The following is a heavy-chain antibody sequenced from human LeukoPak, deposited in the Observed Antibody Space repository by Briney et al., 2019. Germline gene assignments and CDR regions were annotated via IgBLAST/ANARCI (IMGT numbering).Heavy chain of an antibody. CDR2: ISSSSSYI. D-gene: IGHD5-12*01. V-gene: IGHV3-21*01. Sequence: WVRQAPGKGLEWXSSISSSSSYIYYADSVKGRFTISRDNAKNSLYLQMNSLRAEDTAVYYCARALRGATTNYDYWGQGTLVTVSS. CDR3: ARALRGATTNYDY. J-gene: IGHJ4*02.